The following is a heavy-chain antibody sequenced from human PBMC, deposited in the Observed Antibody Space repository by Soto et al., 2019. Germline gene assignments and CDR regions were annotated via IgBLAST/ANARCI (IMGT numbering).Heavy chain of an antibody. V-gene: IGHV2-5*01. J-gene: IGHJ5*02. D-gene: IGHD3-22*01. CDR3: AHSRITMIVVGYNWFDP. CDR2: IYWNDDK. Sequence: QITLKESGPTLVKPTQTLTLTCTFSGFSLSTSGVGVGWIRQPPGKALEWLALIYWNDDKRYSPSLKSRLTITKDTSKNQVVLTMTNMDPVDTATYYCAHSRITMIVVGYNWFDPWGQGTLVTVSS. CDR1: GFSLSTSGVG.